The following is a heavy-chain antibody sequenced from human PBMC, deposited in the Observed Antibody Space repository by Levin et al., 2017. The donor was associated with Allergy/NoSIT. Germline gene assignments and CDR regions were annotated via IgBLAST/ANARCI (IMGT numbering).Heavy chain of an antibody. CDR1: GGSISSYY. J-gene: IGHJ4*02. CDR2: IYYSGST. CDR3: ARAYTAVAGHFDY. D-gene: IGHD6-19*01. V-gene: IGHV4-59*01. Sequence: SETLSLTCTVSGGSISSYYWSWIRQPPGKGLEWIGYIYYSGSTNYNPSLKSRVTISVDTSKNQFSLKLSSVTAADTAVYYCARAYTAVAGHFDYWGQGTLVTVSS.